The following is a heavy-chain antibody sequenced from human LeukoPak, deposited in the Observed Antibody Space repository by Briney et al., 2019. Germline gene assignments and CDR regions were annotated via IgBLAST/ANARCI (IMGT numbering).Heavy chain of an antibody. CDR3: ARDRYNYGRDFYYHGADV. Sequence: GGSLRLSCAASGLTVSRNAMSWVRQAPGKGLEFISVFYRDGSIYYADSVKGRFTLSRDDSKDTLHLQMNSLRAEDTAIYYCARDRYNYGRDFYYHGADVWGQGTTVIVSS. CDR1: GLTVSRNA. D-gene: IGHD5-24*01. V-gene: IGHV3-53*01. CDR2: FYRDGSI. J-gene: IGHJ6*02.